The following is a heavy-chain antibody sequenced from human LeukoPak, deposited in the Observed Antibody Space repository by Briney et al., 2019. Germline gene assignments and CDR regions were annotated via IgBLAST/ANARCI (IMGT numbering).Heavy chain of an antibody. V-gene: IGHV4-38-2*01. CDR2: VYHSGT. CDR3: ARLTYSYDSSGYYYFDY. D-gene: IGHD3-22*01. J-gene: IGHJ4*02. CDR1: GYSISSAYY. Sequence: SETLSLTCAVSGYSISSAYYWGWIRQPPGKGLVWIGTVYHSGTYYNPSLKSRVTISVDTSKNQFSLNLTSVTAADTAVYYCARLTYSYDSSGYYYFDYWGQRTLVTVSS.